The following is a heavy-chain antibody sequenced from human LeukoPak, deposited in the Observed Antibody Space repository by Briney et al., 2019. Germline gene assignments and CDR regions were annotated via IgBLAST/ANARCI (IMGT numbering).Heavy chain of an antibody. Sequence: GRSLRLSCGASGFTFSSYGMHWVRQAPGKGLEWVAFIRYDGTDKNYADSVKGRFTISRDNSKNTMYLQMNSLRGEDTAVYYCAKGLDWSVDYWGQGTLVTVSS. V-gene: IGHV3-30*02. D-gene: IGHD3/OR15-3a*01. J-gene: IGHJ4*02. CDR2: IRYDGTDK. CDR1: GFTFSSYG. CDR3: AKGLDWSVDY.